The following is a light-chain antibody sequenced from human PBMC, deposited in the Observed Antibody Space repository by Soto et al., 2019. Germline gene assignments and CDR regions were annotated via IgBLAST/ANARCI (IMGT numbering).Light chain of an antibody. V-gene: IGKV1-5*01. CDR3: QPNNCSFT. CDR2: DAS. CDR1: QGISTW. J-gene: IGKJ2*01. Sequence: DIQMTQSPSTLSASVGDRVTITCRASQGISTWLAWYQQKPGKAPNLLIYDASSLESGVPSRFSGSGSGTEFTLTSSSLPPDDVATYYCQPNNCSFTFGQGTKLEIK.